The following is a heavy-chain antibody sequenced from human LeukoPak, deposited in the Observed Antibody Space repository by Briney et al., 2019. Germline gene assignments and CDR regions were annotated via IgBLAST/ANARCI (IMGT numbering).Heavy chain of an antibody. J-gene: IGHJ4*02. D-gene: IGHD6-19*01. V-gene: IGHV1-2*02. CDR3: ARDPVGSGYSSGWFRTFDY. CDR2: INPNSGGT. CDR1: GYTFTGYY. Sequence: ASVKVSCKASGYTFTGYYMHWVRQAPGQGLEWMGWINPNSGGTNYAQKFQGRVTMTRDTSISTAYMELSRPRSDDTAVYYCARDPVGSGYSSGWFRTFDYWGQGTLVTVSS.